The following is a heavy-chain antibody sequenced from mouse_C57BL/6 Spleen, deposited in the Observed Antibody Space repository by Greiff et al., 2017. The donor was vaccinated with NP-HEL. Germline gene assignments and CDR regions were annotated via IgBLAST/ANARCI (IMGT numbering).Heavy chain of an antibody. V-gene: IGHV1-69*01. CDR2: IDPSDSYT. Sequence: QVQLKQPGAELVMPGASVKLSCKASGYTFTSYWMHWVKQRPGQGLEWIGEIDPSDSYTNYNQKFQGKSTLTVDKSCNTAYMQLSSLTSEDSAVYYCASGGNYGYFDVWGTGPTVTVSS. CDR3: ASGGNYGYFDV. D-gene: IGHD1-1*02. J-gene: IGHJ1*03. CDR1: GYTFTSYW.